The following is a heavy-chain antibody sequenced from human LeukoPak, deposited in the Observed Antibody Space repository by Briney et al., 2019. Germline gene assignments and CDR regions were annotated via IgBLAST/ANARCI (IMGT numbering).Heavy chain of an antibody. J-gene: IGHJ4*02. CDR1: GFTFSSYS. Sequence: PGGSLRLSCAASGFTFSSYSMNWVRQAPGKGLEWVSSISSSSSYIYYADSVKGRFTISRDNAKNSLYLQMNSLRAEDTAVYYCARDLNAAAGTPGGVCWGQGTLVTVSS. CDR2: ISSSSSYI. D-gene: IGHD6-13*01. V-gene: IGHV3-21*01. CDR3: ARDLNAAAGTPGGVC.